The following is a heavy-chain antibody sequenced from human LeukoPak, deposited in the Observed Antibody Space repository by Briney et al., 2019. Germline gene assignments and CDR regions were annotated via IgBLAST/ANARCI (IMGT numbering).Heavy chain of an antibody. CDR3: AKVRSSGYLVPLVFDI. V-gene: IGHV3-23*01. Sequence: SGGSLRLSCAASGFTFNIYAMSWVRQAPGKGLEWVSGISGSGSSTYYAKSVEGRFTISRDNSKNTFYLQMNSLRAEDTAIYYCAKVRSSGYLVPLVFDICGQGTMVTVSS. J-gene: IGHJ3*02. CDR2: ISGSGSST. CDR1: GFTFNIYA. D-gene: IGHD3-22*01.